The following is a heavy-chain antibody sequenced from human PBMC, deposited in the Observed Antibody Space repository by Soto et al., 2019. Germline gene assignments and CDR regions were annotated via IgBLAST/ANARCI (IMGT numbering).Heavy chain of an antibody. CDR2: IDPSGGNT. D-gene: IGHD4-17*01. J-gene: IGHJ4*02. V-gene: IGHV1-46*01. Sequence: QVHLVQSGTEVKKPGASMKVSCKASGYTFMSYYMHWVRQAPGQGLEWMGIIDPSGGNTTYAQKFQGRVTMTSDTSTRTVYMEVSSLRSDDTDVSYCATTSIYGDPGDYWGQGTLGSVSS. CDR3: ATTSIYGDPGDY. CDR1: GYTFMSYY.